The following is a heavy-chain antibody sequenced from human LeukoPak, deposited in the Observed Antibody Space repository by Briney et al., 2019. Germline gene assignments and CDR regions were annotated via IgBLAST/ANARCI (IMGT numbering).Heavy chain of an antibody. Sequence: GASVKVSCKASGGTFSSYAISWVRQAPGQGLEWMGRIIPILGIANYAQKFQGRVTITAGKSTSTAYMELSSLRSEDTAVYYCARQSYCGGDCDPAWFDPWGQGTLVTVSS. CDR3: ARQSYCGGDCDPAWFDP. CDR1: GGTFSSYA. J-gene: IGHJ5*02. V-gene: IGHV1-69*04. CDR2: IIPILGIA. D-gene: IGHD2-21*02.